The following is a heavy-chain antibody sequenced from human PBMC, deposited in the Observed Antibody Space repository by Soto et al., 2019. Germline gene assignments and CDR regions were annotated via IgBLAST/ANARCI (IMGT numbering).Heavy chain of an antibody. CDR2: IVVGSGNT. V-gene: IGHV1-58*02. Sequence: GASVKVSCKASGFTFTSSAMQWVRQARGQRLEWIGWIVVGSGNTNYAQKFQERVTITRDMSTSTAYMELSSLRSEDTAVYYCAVGDIAAAGTPFDYWGQGTLVTVSS. D-gene: IGHD6-13*01. J-gene: IGHJ4*02. CDR3: AVGDIAAAGTPFDY. CDR1: GFTFTSSA.